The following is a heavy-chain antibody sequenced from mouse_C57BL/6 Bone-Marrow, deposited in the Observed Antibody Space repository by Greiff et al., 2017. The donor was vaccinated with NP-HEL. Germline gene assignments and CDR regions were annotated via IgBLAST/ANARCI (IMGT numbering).Heavy chain of an antibody. Sequence: EVMLVESGGGLVKPGGSPKLSCAASGFTFSDYGMHWVRQAPEKGLEWVAYISSGSSTIYYADTVKGRFTISRDNAKNTLFLQMTSLRSEDTAMYYCARFYFDYWGQGTTLTVSS. CDR2: ISSGSSTI. CDR1: GFTFSDYG. J-gene: IGHJ2*01. CDR3: ARFYFDY. V-gene: IGHV5-17*01.